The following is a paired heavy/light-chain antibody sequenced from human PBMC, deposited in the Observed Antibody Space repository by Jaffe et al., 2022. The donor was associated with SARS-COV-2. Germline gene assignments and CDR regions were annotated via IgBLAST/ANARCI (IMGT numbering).Heavy chain of an antibody. Sequence: QVQLQESGPGLVKPSETLSLTCTVSAGSIRDYYWSWIRQSPGKGLEWVGYVSYSGSTNYNPSLKSRVTISLDTSKNQISLKLNSMTAADTAVYFCARGGAVVVANTPEAYHFDYWGRGTLVTVSS. CDR2: VSYSGST. J-gene: IGHJ4*02. CDR3: ARGGAVVVANTPEAYHFDY. V-gene: IGHV4-59*01. D-gene: IGHD2-15*01. CDR1: AGSIRDYY.
Light chain of an antibody. CDR2: WAS. Sequence: DIVMTQSPDSLAVSLGERATINCKSSQSVLYNSNNKNYLAWYQQKPGQPPKLLIYWASTRESGVPDRFSGSGSGTDFTLTISSLQAEDVAVYYCQQYYKIPRTFGQGTKVEIK. CDR1: QSVLYNSNNKNY. V-gene: IGKV4-1*01. J-gene: IGKJ1*01. CDR3: QQYYKIPRT.